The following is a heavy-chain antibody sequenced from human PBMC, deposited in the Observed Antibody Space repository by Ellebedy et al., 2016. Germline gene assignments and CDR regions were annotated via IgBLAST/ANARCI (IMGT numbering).Heavy chain of an antibody. CDR3: RQGHYANY. CDR2: ISGAGDDS. J-gene: IGHJ4*02. Sequence: GESLKISCAASGFMFRNYFMSWVRQAPGKGLEWVSTISGAGDDSYFADSVKGRFTMSRDIPKNTVYLQMNRLRAEDTAVYYCRQGHYANYWGQGTLVTVSS. V-gene: IGHV3-23*01. D-gene: IGHD4-17*01. CDR1: GFMFRNYF.